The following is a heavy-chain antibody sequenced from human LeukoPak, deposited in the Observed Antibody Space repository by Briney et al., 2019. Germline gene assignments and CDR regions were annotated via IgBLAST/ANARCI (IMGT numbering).Heavy chain of an antibody. CDR3: AVTRGVAGFY. V-gene: IGHV4-34*01. Sequence: SETLSLTCAAYGGSFSGYYWSWIRQPPGKGLEWIGEINHSGSTNYNPSLKSRVTISVDTSKNQFSLKLSSVTAADTAVYYCAVTRGVAGFYWGQGTLVTVSS. D-gene: IGHD6-19*01. CDR1: GGSFSGYY. CDR2: INHSGST. J-gene: IGHJ4*02.